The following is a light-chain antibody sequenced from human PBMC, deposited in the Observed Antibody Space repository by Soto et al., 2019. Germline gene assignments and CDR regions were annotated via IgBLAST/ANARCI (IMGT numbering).Light chain of an antibody. CDR3: QHYNTYPWT. Sequence: DVQMTQSPSIVSAYVGDRVTITCRASQSISSWLAWYQQKPGKAPNLLIYKASHLENGVPSRFSGSGSGTEFTLTISSLQPGDFATYYCQHYNTYPWTFGQGTKV. J-gene: IGKJ1*01. CDR1: QSISSW. CDR2: KAS. V-gene: IGKV1-5*03.